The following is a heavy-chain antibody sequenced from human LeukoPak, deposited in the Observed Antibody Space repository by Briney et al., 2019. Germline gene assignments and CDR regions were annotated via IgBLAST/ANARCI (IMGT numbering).Heavy chain of an antibody. J-gene: IGHJ5*02. CDR2: IYHSGHT. CDR1: GASVSSDY. CDR3: ARHPFQYPFDH. V-gene: IGHV4-59*08. Sequence: SETLSLTCTVSGASVSSDYWSWIRQSPGKGLEWIGYIYHSGHTMSNPSLKSRVSLSLDTSNNQFSLKLSSVTAADTAVYYCARHPFQYPFDHWGQGTVVSVSP. D-gene: IGHD4-4*01.